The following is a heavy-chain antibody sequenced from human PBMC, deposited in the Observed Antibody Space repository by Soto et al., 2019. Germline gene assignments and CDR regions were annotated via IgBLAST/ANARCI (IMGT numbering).Heavy chain of an antibody. J-gene: IGHJ4*02. CDR2: ISGSGGST. Sequence: SGGSLRLSCAASGFTFSSYAMSWVRQAPGKGLEWVSAISGSGGSTYYADSVKGRFTISRDNSKNTLYLQMNSLRAEDTAVYYCASLDALLWFGELPFDYWGQGTLVTVSS. CDR3: ASLDALLWFGELPFDY. CDR1: GFTFSSYA. D-gene: IGHD3-10*01. V-gene: IGHV3-23*01.